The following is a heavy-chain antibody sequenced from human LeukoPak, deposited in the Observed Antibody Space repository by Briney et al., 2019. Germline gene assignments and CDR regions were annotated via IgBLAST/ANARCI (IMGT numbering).Heavy chain of an antibody. Sequence: GGSLRLSCAASGFTFSSYILNWVRQAPGKGLEWVSSISSSTTYIYYADSVKGRFTISRDNAKNSLYLQMNSLRVEDTAVYYCARPSDGRYAQGGYFDYWGQGALVTVSS. D-gene: IGHD5-12*01. CDR1: GFTFSSYI. V-gene: IGHV3-21*01. J-gene: IGHJ4*02. CDR2: ISSSTTYI. CDR3: ARPSDGRYAQGGYFDY.